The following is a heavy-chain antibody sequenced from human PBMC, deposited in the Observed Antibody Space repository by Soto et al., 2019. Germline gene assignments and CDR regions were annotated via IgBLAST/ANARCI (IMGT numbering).Heavy chain of an antibody. D-gene: IGHD3-22*01. CDR3: AKDPNDYDSSAYYVDY. Sequence: PGGSLRLSCSASGFTFSSYAMHWVRQSPGKGLEYVSAISSNGGSTYYADSVKGRFTISRDNSKNTLYLQMNSLRAEDTAVYFCAKDPNDYDSSAYYVDYWGRGTLVTVSS. CDR2: ISSNGGST. J-gene: IGHJ4*02. CDR1: GFTFSSYA. V-gene: IGHV3-64*04.